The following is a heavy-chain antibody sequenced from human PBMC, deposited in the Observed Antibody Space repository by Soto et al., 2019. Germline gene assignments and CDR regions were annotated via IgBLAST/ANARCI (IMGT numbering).Heavy chain of an antibody. CDR2: ISTSSSYI. V-gene: IGHV3-21*01. CDR1: GFTFSSHS. D-gene: IGHD6-19*01. Sequence: EVQLVESGGGLVKPGGSLRLSCAASGFTFSSHSMNWVRQAPGKGLEWVSSISTSSSYIYYADSVKGRFTIARDNAKNSLFLQMDSLRAEDTAVYYCARDLGEAVDGIPDYWGQGTLVTVSS. CDR3: ARDLGEAVDGIPDY. J-gene: IGHJ4*02.